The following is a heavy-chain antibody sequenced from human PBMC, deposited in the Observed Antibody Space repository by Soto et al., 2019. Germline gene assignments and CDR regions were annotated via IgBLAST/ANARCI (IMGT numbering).Heavy chain of an antibody. D-gene: IGHD3-22*01. V-gene: IGHV3-66*01. J-gene: IGHJ2*01. CDR3: ARAPTGYYDSSGYYYNYWYFDL. CDR2: IYSGGST. Sequence: GGSLRLSCAASGFTVSSHYMSWVRQAPGKGLECVSVIYSGGSTYYADSVKARFTISRDNSKNTLYLQMDSLRAEDTAVYYCARAPTGYYDSSGYYYNYWYFDLWGRGTLVTVSS. CDR1: GFTVSSHY.